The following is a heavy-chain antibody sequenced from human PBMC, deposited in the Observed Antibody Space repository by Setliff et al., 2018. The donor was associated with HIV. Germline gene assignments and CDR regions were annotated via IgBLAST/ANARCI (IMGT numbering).Heavy chain of an antibody. J-gene: IGHJ4*02. Sequence: SETLSLTCSVSGVSVGSGDYYWHWIRQHPEKALEWIGYIFHSGDTYYNPSLKSRISMSVDPSKNQFSLELTSLTAADTSVYYCATRPSIAARPFDYWGQGMLVTVSS. CDR2: IFHSGDT. CDR1: GVSVGSGDYY. CDR3: ATRPSIAARPFDY. V-gene: IGHV4-31*03. D-gene: IGHD6-6*01.